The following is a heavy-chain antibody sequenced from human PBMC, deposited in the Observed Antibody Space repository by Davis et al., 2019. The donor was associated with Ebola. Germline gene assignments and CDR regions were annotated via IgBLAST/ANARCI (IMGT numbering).Heavy chain of an antibody. CDR3: ARDHNADGDYVYGTVAWEYYYYGMDV. CDR2: INPNSGGT. D-gene: IGHD4-17*01. CDR1: GYTFTSYG. J-gene: IGHJ6*02. V-gene: IGHV1-2*02. Sequence: ASVKVSCKASGYTFTSYGISWVRQAPGQGLEWMGWINPNSGGTNYAQKFQGRVTMTRDTSISTAYMELSRLRSDDTAVYYCARDHNADGDYVYGTVAWEYYYYGMDVWGQGTTVTVSS.